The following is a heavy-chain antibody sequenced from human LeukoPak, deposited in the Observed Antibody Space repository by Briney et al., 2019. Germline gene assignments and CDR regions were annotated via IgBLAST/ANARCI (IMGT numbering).Heavy chain of an antibody. CDR3: ARHGGAFDY. CDR1: GYSFTTYW. J-gene: IGHJ4*02. CDR2: VFPADSDT. V-gene: IGHV5-51*01. D-gene: IGHD4-17*01. Sequence: GESLRISCKGSGYSFTTYWITWVRQMPGKGLEWMGIVFPADSDTRYSPSFQGQVTFSADKSISTAYLQWSSLKASDSAMYYCARHGGAFDYWGQGTLVTVSS.